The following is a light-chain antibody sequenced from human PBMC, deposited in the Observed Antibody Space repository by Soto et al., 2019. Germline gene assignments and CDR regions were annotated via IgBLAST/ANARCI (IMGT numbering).Light chain of an antibody. CDR3: QQYYRLSA. CDR2: KTS. J-gene: IGKJ2*01. Sequence: DIQMTQSPPILSASVGETVTITCRASQSITPWLAWYQQKPGKAPRLLIYKTSDLENGAPSRFSGSGSGTEFTLTINSLQPDAFATYYCQQYYRLSAFGPGTKVE. CDR1: QSITPW. V-gene: IGKV1-5*03.